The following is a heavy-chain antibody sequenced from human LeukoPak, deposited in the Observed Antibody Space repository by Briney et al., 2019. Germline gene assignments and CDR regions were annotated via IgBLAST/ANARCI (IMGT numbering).Heavy chain of an antibody. CDR3: ARDHDNFFDY. CDR1: GFTFSGYA. D-gene: IGHD3-9*01. CDR2: ITTSGDKA. J-gene: IGHJ4*02. Sequence: PWGSLRLSCAASGFTFSGYAMSWVRQAPGKGLEWVSAITTSGDKAYYVDSVKGRFTMSRDNSKNHLYLKMNSLGADDTAVYYCARDHDNFFDYWGQGPLVSVST. V-gene: IGHV3-23*02.